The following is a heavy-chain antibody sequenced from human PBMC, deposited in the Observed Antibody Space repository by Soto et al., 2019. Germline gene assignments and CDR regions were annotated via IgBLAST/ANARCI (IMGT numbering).Heavy chain of an antibody. D-gene: IGHD2-15*01. CDR1: GFIFSEST. J-gene: IGHJ4*02. Sequence: GGSLRLSCSASGFIFSESTIYWVRQVPGKGLEAISAVSTSGRSYYYADSVKDRYTISKDNSKNTLFLQMGSLRPEDTAIYYCVKQAHGLDGVAFDYWGQGTQVTVSS. CDR2: VSTSGRSY. V-gene: IGHV3-64D*06. CDR3: VKQAHGLDGVAFDY.